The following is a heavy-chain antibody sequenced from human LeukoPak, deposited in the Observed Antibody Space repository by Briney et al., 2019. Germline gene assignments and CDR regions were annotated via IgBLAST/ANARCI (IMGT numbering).Heavy chain of an antibody. CDR1: GYTLTELS. CDR3: ARGSLWFGEFHSYNWFDP. J-gene: IGHJ5*02. D-gene: IGHD3-10*01. CDR2: FDPEDGET. V-gene: IGHV1-24*01. Sequence: ASVKVSCKVSGYTLTELSMHWVRQAPGKGLEWMGGFDPEDGETIYAQKFQGRVTMTEDTSTDTAYMELSSLRSEDTAVYYCARGSLWFGEFHSYNWFDPWGQGTLVTVSS.